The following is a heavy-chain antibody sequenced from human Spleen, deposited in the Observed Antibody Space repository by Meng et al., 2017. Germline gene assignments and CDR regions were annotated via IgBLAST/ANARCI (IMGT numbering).Heavy chain of an antibody. J-gene: IGHJ4*02. CDR3: AREKPGVCYFDY. CDR1: GYTFTSYH. V-gene: IGHV1-46*01. D-gene: IGHD2-8*01. Sequence: QVQLLQSGAEVKKPGASGKVSCKASGYTFTSYHIHWVRQAPGQGLEWMGIINPSVGSTGYAQKFQGRVTMTRDTSTSTVYMELSSLTSEDTAVYYCAREKPGVCYFDYWGQGTLVTVSS. CDR2: INPSVGST.